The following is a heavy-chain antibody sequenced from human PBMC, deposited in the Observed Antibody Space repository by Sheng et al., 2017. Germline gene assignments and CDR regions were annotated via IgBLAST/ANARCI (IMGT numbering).Heavy chain of an antibody. CDR2: INLSGGGT. D-gene: IGHD2-15*01. CDR3: ARNRFSGGRGGEYNWFDP. CDR1: GYTFTTYY. V-gene: IGHV1-46*01. Sequence: QVQLVQSGAEVKKPGASVKVSCKASGYTFTTYYIHWVRQAPGQGLEWMGIINLSGGGTSYAQNFQGRVTMTRDTSTGTVYMELSSLRSEDTAVYYCARNRFSGGRGGEYNWFDPWGQGTLVTVSS. J-gene: IGHJ5*02.